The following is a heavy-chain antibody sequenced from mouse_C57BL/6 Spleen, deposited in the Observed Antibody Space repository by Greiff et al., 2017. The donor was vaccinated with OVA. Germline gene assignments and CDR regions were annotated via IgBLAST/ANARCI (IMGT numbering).Heavy chain of an antibody. V-gene: IGHV1-26*01. CDR2: INPNNGGT. J-gene: IGHJ1*03. CDR3: ASPYSNYPYWYFDV. D-gene: IGHD2-5*01. Sequence: EVQLQQSGPELVKPGASVKISCKASGYTFTDYYMNWVKQSHGKSLEWIGDINPNNGGTSYNQKFKGKATLTVDKSSSTAYMELRSLTSEDSAVYYCASPYSNYPYWYFDVWGTGTTVTVSS. CDR1: GYTFTDYY.